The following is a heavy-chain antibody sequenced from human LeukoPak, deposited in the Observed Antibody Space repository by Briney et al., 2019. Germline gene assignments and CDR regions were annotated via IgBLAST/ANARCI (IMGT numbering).Heavy chain of an antibody. CDR2: ISAYNGNT. Sequence: ASVKVSCKASGYTFTSYGISWVRQAPGQGLEWMGWISAYNGNTNYAQKLQGRVTMTTDTSTSTAYMELGSLRSDDTAVYYCASPAEYCTNGVCLDYWGQGTLVTVSS. CDR1: GYTFTSYG. CDR3: ASPAEYCTNGVCLDY. D-gene: IGHD2-8*01. J-gene: IGHJ4*02. V-gene: IGHV1-18*01.